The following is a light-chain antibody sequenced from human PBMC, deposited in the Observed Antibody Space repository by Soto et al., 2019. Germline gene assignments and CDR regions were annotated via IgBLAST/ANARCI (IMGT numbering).Light chain of an antibody. Sequence: QSALTQPASVSGSPGQSITISCTRTSSHVGSYNFVSWYQQHPGKVPKVMIYEVSKRPSGVSDRFSGSKSGNTASLTISGLQAEDEADYYCCADAGRSTYVFGTGTKLTVL. CDR1: SSHVGSYNF. V-gene: IGLV2-23*02. J-gene: IGLJ1*01. CDR2: EVS. CDR3: CADAGRSTYV.